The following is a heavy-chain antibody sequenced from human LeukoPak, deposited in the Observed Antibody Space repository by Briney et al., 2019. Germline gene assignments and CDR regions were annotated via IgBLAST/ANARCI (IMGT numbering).Heavy chain of an antibody. CDR2: ISTNTGGP. J-gene: IGHJ3*01. CDR1: GYTFTTYA. D-gene: IGHD7-27*01. Sequence: ASVKLSCRASGYTFTTYAINWVRQAPGQGLEYMGRISTNTGGPTYAQGFTGRFVFSLDTSVNTAYLQISSLKAEDTAVYYCAKDLGSAAFDLWGKGTMVSVFS. V-gene: IGHV7-4-1*02. CDR3: AKDLGSAAFDL.